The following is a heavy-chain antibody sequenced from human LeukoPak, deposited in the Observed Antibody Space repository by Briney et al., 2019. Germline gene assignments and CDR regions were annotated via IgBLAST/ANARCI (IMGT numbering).Heavy chain of an antibody. CDR3: ARGGDIVVVPAARKGWFDP. CDR1: GGSISSGGYY. D-gene: IGHD2-2*01. J-gene: IGHJ5*02. V-gene: IGHV4-31*03. Sequence: SQTLSLTCTVSGGSISSGGYYWGWIRQHPGKGLEWIGYIYYSGSTYYNPSLKSRVTISVDTSKNQFSLKLSSVTAADTAVYYCARGGDIVVVPAARKGWFDPWGQGTLVTVSS. CDR2: IYYSGST.